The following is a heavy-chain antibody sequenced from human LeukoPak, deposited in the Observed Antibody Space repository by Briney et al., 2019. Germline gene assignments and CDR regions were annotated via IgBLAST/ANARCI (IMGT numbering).Heavy chain of an antibody. J-gene: IGHJ3*02. CDR1: GFIFSSYA. V-gene: IGHV3-23*01. Sequence: GGSLRLSCAASGFIFSSYAMSWVRQAPGKGLEWVSALSGSGETTYYADSVKGRFTISRGNSKNTLYLQMNSLRAEDTAVYYCAKDGHSYDFWSGYYPAFDIWGQGTMVTVSS. D-gene: IGHD3-3*01. CDR3: AKDGHSYDFWSGYYPAFDI. CDR2: LSGSGETT.